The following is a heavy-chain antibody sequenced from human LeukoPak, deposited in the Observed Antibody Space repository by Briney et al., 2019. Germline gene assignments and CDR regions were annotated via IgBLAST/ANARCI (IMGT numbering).Heavy chain of an antibody. D-gene: IGHD6-19*01. CDR1: GFNFRSYA. Sequence: PGGSLRLSCAASGFNFRSYAMSWVRQAPGKGLEWVSTVTGGAVATYYADSVRGRHTISRDSSKNTLYLQMNSLRAEDTAVYYCARDSPLKGYNSGWATNSFDFWGQGTLVTVSS. J-gene: IGHJ4*02. CDR2: VTGGAVAT. CDR3: ARDSPLKGYNSGWATNSFDF. V-gene: IGHV3-23*01.